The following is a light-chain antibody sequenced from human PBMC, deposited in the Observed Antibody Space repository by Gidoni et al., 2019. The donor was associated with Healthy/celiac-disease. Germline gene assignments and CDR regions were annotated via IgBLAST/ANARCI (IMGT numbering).Light chain of an antibody. V-gene: IGKV3-15*01. Sequence: EIVMTQSPATLSVSPGERATLSCRASQSVSSNLAWYQQKPDQAPRLLIYGASTRATGIPARFSGSGSGTEFTLTISSLQSEDFAVYYCQQYNNWPGYTFGQGTKLEIK. CDR1: QSVSSN. CDR2: GAS. J-gene: IGKJ2*01. CDR3: QQYNNWPGYT.